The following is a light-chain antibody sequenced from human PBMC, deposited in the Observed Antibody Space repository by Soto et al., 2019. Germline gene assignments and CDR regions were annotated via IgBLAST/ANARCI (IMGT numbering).Light chain of an antibody. CDR3: LLSYSGTRV. J-gene: IGLJ2*01. Sequence: QAVVTHDPSLTVSPGGTFTLTCGSSTGAVTSSLFPYWFQQKPGQAPSTLIYDTGNKHSWTPVRFSGSLLGDKAALTLSGAQPEDEADYYCLLSYSGTRVFGGGTKLTV. V-gene: IGLV7-46*01. CDR1: TGAVTSSLF. CDR2: DTG.